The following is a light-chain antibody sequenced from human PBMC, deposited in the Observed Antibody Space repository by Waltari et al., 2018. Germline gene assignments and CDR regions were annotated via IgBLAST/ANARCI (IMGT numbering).Light chain of an antibody. Sequence: EIVLTHSPATLSLSPGQRATISCRTSQSVSRFLAWYQQRPGQAPRLLIYDASTRATGIPARFSGSGSGTDFTLTISSLDPDDLAVYYCQQRSSWPLTFGGGTRVQIK. CDR2: DAS. CDR1: QSVSRF. V-gene: IGKV3-11*01. CDR3: QQRSSWPLT. J-gene: IGKJ4*01.